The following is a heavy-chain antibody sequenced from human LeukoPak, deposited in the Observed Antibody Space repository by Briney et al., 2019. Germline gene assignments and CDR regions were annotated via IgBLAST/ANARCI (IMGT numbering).Heavy chain of an antibody. CDR1: GYTFINYD. J-gene: IGHJ6*03. CDR2: MNPNSGNK. D-gene: IGHD6-19*01. CDR3: ARGPQWRGDYYYMDV. V-gene: IGHV1-8*02. Sequence: GASVTVSCKASGYTFINYDINWVRQATGQGLEWMGWMNPNSGNKGYAQKFQGRVTMTMNTSITTAYMELSSLRSEDTAVYYCARGPQWRGDYYYMDVWGRGTTVTVSS.